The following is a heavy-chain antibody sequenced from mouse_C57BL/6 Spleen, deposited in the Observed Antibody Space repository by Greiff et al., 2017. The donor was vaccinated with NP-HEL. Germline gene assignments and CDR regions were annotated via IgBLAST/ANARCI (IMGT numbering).Heavy chain of an antibody. CDR2: IYPGDGDT. CDR1: GYAFSSYW. V-gene: IGHV1-80*01. J-gene: IGHJ3*01. Sequence: QVQLKESGAELVKPGASVKISCKASGYAFSSYWMNWVKQRPGKGLEWIGQIYPGDGDTNYNGKFKGKATLTADKSSSTAYMQLSSLTSEDSAVYFCAYLEDVAYWGQGTLVTVSA. CDR3: AYLEDVAY.